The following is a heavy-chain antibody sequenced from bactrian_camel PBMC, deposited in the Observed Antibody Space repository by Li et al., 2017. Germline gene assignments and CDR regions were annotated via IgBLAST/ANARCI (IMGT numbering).Heavy chain of an antibody. J-gene: IGHJ4*01. CDR3: AASFGPGDLGGYCFTEIPPPAALNF. CDR2: LNSGRAGSP. Sequence: VQLVESGGGSVQAGGSLKLSCVASGYTGRRMAWFRQAPGLEREPVAALNSGRAGSPWYRDSVKGRFTISKDSAKNALYLQMNSLKPEDTAVYYCAASFGPGDLGGYCFTEIPPPAALNFWGQGTQVTVS. D-gene: IGHD2*01. V-gene: IGHV3S31*01. CDR1: GYTGRR.